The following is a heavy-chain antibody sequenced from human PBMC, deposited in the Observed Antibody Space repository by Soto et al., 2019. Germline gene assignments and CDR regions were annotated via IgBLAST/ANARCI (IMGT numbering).Heavy chain of an antibody. Sequence: PWGSLRLSCAASGFTFTRYSMNWVRQAPGKGLEWVSSISSTTNYIYYGDSMKGRFTISRDNAKNSLYLEMNSLRAKDTAVYYCARGSEDLTSNFDYWGQGTLVTVSS. CDR2: ISSTTNYI. J-gene: IGHJ4*02. CDR3: ARGSEDLTSNFDY. CDR1: GFTFTRYS. V-gene: IGHV3-21*06.